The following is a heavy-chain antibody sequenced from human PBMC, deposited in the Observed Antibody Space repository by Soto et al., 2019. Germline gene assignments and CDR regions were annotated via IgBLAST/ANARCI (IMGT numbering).Heavy chain of an antibody. CDR3: ASGIQLWLRRINNGYSG. CDR1: GGTFSTYA. J-gene: IGHJ4*02. D-gene: IGHD5-18*01. CDR2: IIPMFGTA. V-gene: IGHV1-69*12. Sequence: QVQLVQSGAAVKKPESSVKVSCKAPGGTFSTYAISWVRQAPGQGLEWMGGIIPMFGTANYAQRFQDRVTITADESTNTVYIELSSLRSEDTAVYFCASGIQLWLRRINNGYSGWGQGTLVTVSS.